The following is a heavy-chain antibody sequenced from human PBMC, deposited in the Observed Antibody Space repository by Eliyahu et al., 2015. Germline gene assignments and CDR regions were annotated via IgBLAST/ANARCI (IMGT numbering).Heavy chain of an antibody. D-gene: IGHD3-22*01. V-gene: IGHV1-18*04. CDR1: GYTFTSYG. Sequence: QVQLVQSGAEVKKPGASVKVSCKASGYTFTSYGISWVRQAPGQGLEWMGWISAYNGNTNYAQKPQDRVTMTTDTSTSTAYMELRSLRSDDTAVYYCARDRIRRPRGGLYDSSDPPQAFDIWGQGTMVTVSS. CDR2: ISAYNGNT. CDR3: ARDRIRRPRGGLYDSSDPPQAFDI. J-gene: IGHJ3*02.